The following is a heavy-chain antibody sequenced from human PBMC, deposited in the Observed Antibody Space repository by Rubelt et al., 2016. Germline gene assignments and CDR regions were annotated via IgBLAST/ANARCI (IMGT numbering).Heavy chain of an antibody. CDR2: IKEDGSVK. V-gene: IGHV3-7*03. CDR1: GFTFSDFW. Sequence: EVQLVESGGALVPPGGSLRLSCAASGFTFSDFWMSWIRQAPGRGLEWVANIKEDGSVKNYVDSVKGRFTISRDNAKNSLYLQMNSLGAEDTAVYYCSRDYVGYWGQGTLVTVSS. D-gene: IGHD3-16*01. J-gene: IGHJ4*02. CDR3: SRDYVGY.